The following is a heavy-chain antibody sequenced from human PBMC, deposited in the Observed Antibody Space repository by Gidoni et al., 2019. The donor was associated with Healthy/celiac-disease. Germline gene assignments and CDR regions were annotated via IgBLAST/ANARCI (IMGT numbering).Heavy chain of an antibody. J-gene: IGHJ6*02. Sequence: QVQLQESGPGLVKPSETLSLTCTVSGGSISSYYWSWIRQPPGKGLEWIGYIYYSGSTNYNPSLKSRVTISVDTSKNQFSLKLSSVTAADTAVYYCASRQRPYYYYGMDVWGQGTTVTVSS. CDR1: GGSISSYY. D-gene: IGHD6-25*01. CDR2: IYYSGST. CDR3: ASRQRPYYYYGMDV. V-gene: IGHV4-59*08.